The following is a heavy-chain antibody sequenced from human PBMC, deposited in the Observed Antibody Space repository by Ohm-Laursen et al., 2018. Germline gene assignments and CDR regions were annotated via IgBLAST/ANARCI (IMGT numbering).Heavy chain of an antibody. CDR3: ASPVLSSSYYGMDV. CDR1: GYTLTELS. V-gene: IGHV1-24*01. Sequence: EASVKVSCKVSGYTLTELSMHWVRQAPGKGLEWMGGFVPEDDERIYAQKFQGRVTMTEDTSTDTAYMELRGLRSDDTAVYYCASPVLSSSYYGMDVWGQGTTVTVSS. D-gene: IGHD6-6*01. CDR2: FVPEDDER. J-gene: IGHJ6*02.